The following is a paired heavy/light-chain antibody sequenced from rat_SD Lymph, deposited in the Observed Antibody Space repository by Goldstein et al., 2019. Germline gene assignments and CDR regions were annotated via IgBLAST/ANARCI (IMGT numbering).Heavy chain of an antibody. Sequence: EVQLVESGGGLVQPGRSLKLSCAASGFTFSDYNMAWVRQAPTKGLEWVASISYGGSNTHYGDSVKGRFTISRDNAKSTLYLQMDSLRSEDTATYYCARQNPVYFDYWGQGVMVTVSS. CDR3: ARQNPVYFDY. V-gene: IGHV5-7*01. CDR1: GFTFSDYN. J-gene: IGHJ2*01. CDR2: ISYGGSNT. D-gene: IGHD1-4*01.
Light chain of an antibody. CDR3: QQYNNYPYT. Sequence: DIQMTQSPASLSASLGETVTIECRASEDIYSNLAWYQQKPGNSPQLLIYDANSLADGVPSRFSGSGSGTQYSLKINSLQSEDVASYFCQQYNNYPYTFGAGTKLELK. V-gene: IGKV12S34*01. J-gene: IGKJ2-3*01. CDR2: DAN. CDR1: EDIYSN.